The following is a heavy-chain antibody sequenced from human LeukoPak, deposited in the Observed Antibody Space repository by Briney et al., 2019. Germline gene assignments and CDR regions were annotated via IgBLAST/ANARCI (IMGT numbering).Heavy chain of an antibody. CDR2: ITSAGGAT. D-gene: IGHD3-22*01. CDR3: AKRGVVIRVILVGFHKEAYYFDS. CDR1: GFSFTSYA. Sequence: PGGSLRLSCAGSGFSFTSYALTWVRQTPEKGLEWVASITSAGGATHFASSATGRFTISRDNSKNTMYLQMNSLRAEDTAMYFCAKRGVVIRVILVGFHKEAYYFDSWGQGALVTVSS. V-gene: IGHV3-23*01. J-gene: IGHJ4*02.